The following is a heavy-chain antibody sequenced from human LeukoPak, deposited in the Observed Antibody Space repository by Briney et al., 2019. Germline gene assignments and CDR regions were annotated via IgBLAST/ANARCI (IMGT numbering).Heavy chain of an antibody. Sequence: GASVKVSCKASGYTFTDLHVHWVRQTPGHGLAWMGWINPYNGDTYYAQTFEGRVTMTRDASSNTAYMELTGLTSDDMAVYFCARENLGSGINNWLDPWGQGTLVTVSS. CDR1: GYTFTDLH. D-gene: IGHD3-10*01. J-gene: IGHJ5*02. CDR2: INPYNGDT. V-gene: IGHV1-2*02. CDR3: ARENLGSGINNWLDP.